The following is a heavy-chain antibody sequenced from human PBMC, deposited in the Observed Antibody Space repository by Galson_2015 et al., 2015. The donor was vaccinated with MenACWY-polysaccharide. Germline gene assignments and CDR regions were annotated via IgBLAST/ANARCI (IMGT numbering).Heavy chain of an antibody. CDR3: AYSYAPKDYWYYGLDV. J-gene: IGHJ6*02. CDR2: IYWDDEK. V-gene: IGHV2-5*02. D-gene: IGHD2-2*01. CDR1: GFSLSTIGVG. Sequence: PALVKPTQPLTLTCTFSGFSLSTIGVGVGWIRQPPGKALEWLALIYWDDEKRCRPSLESRLTIAKDTSKKQVVLIMASMDPVDTATYYGAYSYAPKDYWYYGLDVWGQGTTVTVSS.